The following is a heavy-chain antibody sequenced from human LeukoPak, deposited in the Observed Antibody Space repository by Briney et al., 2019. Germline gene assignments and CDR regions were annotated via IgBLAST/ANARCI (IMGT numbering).Heavy chain of an antibody. CDR2: ISPIFGTA. V-gene: IGHV1-69*13. CDR3: AREEESQDWFDP. CDR1: GGTFSSYA. Sequence: SVKVSCKASGGTFSSYAISWVRQAPGQGLEWMGGISPIFGTANYAQKFQGRVTITADESTSTAYMELSSLRSEDTAVYYCAREEESQDWFDPWGQGTLVTVSS. J-gene: IGHJ5*02.